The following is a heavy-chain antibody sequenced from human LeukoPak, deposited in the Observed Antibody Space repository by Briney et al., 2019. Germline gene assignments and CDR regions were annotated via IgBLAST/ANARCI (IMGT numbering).Heavy chain of an antibody. CDR1: GGTFSSYA. D-gene: IGHD1-26*01. V-gene: IGHV1-69*04. Sequence: SVKVSCKASGGTFSSYAISWVRQAPGQGLEWMGRIIPILGIANYAQKFQGRVTITADKFTSTAYMELSSLRSEDTAVYYCARDLATLRGGDQSFDYWGQGTLVTVSS. CDR3: ARDLATLRGGDQSFDY. CDR2: IIPILGIA. J-gene: IGHJ4*02.